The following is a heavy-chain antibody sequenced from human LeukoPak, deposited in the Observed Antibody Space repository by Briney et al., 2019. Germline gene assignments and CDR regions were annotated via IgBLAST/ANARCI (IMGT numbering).Heavy chain of an antibody. V-gene: IGHV3-21*01. CDR2: ITSSSTYI. Sequence: SLRLSCAASGFIFNSYSMNWVRQAPGKGLEWVSSITSSSTYIYYADSVKGRFTISRDNAKNSLYLQMSSLSAEDTAVYYCARTMGATIDYWGQGTLVTVSS. CDR1: GFIFNSYS. CDR3: ARTMGATIDY. D-gene: IGHD1-26*01. J-gene: IGHJ4*02.